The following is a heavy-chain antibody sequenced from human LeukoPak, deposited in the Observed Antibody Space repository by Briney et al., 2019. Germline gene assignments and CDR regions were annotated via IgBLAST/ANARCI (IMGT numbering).Heavy chain of an antibody. Sequence: ASVKVSCKASGYTFTDYYMHWVRQAPGQGLEWMGRINPKSGGTNYAQKFQGRVTMTRDTSISTAYMELSRLRSDDTAVYYCARVGESSGWYSFWDYWGQGTLVTVSS. CDR3: ARVGESSGWYSFWDY. CDR2: INPKSGGT. CDR1: GYTFTDYY. J-gene: IGHJ4*02. D-gene: IGHD6-19*01. V-gene: IGHV1-2*06.